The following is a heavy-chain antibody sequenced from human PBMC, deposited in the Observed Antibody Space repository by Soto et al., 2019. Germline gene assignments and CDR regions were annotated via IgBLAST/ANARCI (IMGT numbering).Heavy chain of an antibody. J-gene: IGHJ6*02. CDR2: IIPIFGTA. CDR3: SRGGTYGMDV. V-gene: IGHV1-69*13. Sequence: GASVKVSCKASGGTFSSYAISWVRQAPGQGLEWMGGIIPIFGTANYAQKFQGRVTITADESTSTAYMELSSLRSEDTAVYYCSRGGTYGMDVWGQGTTVTVSS. CDR1: GGTFSSYA.